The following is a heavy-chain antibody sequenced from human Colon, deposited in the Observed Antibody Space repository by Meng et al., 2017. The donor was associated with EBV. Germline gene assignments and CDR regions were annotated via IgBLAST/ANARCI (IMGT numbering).Heavy chain of an antibody. CDR1: GGSISTSDW. Sequence: QGRQQGLGPGLGGPSGTLSLPCAVSGGSISTSDWWSWVRQPPGKGLEWIGEIYRGGGTNYNPSFKSRVTISVDTSNNHFSLKLSYVTAADTAVYYCARVRVIPAAVGFDYWGQGTLVTVSS. CDR3: ARVRVIPAAVGFDY. V-gene: IGHV4-4*02. J-gene: IGHJ4*02. D-gene: IGHD2-2*01. CDR2: IYRGGGT.